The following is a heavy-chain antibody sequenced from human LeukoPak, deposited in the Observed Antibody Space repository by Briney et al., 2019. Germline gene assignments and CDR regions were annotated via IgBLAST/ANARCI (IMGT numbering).Heavy chain of an antibody. CDR3: ARDTGVRYFDWLPLDY. D-gene: IGHD3-9*01. CDR2: ISSSSSYI. V-gene: IGHV3-21*01. J-gene: IGHJ4*02. CDR1: GFTFSSYS. Sequence: GGSLRLSCAASGFTFSSYSMNWVRQAPGKGLEWVSSISSSSSYIYYADSVKGRFTISRDNVKNSLYLQMNSLRAEDTAVYYCARDTGVRYFDWLPLDYWGQGTLVTVSS.